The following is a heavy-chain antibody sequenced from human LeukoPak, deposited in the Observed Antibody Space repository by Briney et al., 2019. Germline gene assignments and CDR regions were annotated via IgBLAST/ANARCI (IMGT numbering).Heavy chain of an antibody. D-gene: IGHD5-12*01. Sequence: SETLSLTCAVYGGSFSGYYWSWIRQPPGKGLECIGEINHSGSTNYNPSLKSRVTISVDTSKNQFSLKLSSVTAADTAVYYCAKIGGLRPVVNWGQGTMVTVSS. J-gene: IGHJ4*02. CDR3: AKIGGLRPVVN. V-gene: IGHV4-34*01. CDR1: GGSFSGYY. CDR2: INHSGST.